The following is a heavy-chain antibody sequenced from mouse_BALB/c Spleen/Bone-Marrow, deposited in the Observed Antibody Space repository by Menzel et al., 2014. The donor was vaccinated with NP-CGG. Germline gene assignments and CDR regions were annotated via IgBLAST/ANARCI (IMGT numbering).Heavy chain of an antibody. V-gene: IGHV3-1*02. CDR2: IHYRGST. D-gene: IGHD1-1*01. Sequence: ESGPDLVKPSQSLSLTCTVTGYSITSGYGWHWIRQFPGNKLEWMGYIHYRGSTNYNPSLKSRISITRDTSKNQFSLQLNSVTTEGTATYYCTRETTAVADFDYWGQGATLTVTS. CDR1: GYSITSGYG. CDR3: TRETTAVADFDY. J-gene: IGHJ2*01.